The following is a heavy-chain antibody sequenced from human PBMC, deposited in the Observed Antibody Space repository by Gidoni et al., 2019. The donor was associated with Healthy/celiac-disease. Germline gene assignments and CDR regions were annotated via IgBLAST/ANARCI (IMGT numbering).Heavy chain of an antibody. J-gene: IGHJ4*02. V-gene: IGHV1-2*04. Sequence: QVQLVQSGAEVKKPGASVKVSCKASGYTFTGYYMHWVRQAPGQGLEWMGWINPNRGGTNYAQKFQGWVTMTRDTSISTAYMELSRLRSDDTAVYYCARLAGYYYFDYWGQGTLVTVSS. CDR3: ARLAGYYYFDY. CDR2: INPNRGGT. D-gene: IGHD2-21*01. CDR1: GYTFTGYY.